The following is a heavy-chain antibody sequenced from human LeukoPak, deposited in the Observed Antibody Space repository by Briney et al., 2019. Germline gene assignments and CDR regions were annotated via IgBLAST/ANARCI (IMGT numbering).Heavy chain of an antibody. D-gene: IGHD2-15*01. Sequence: SETLSLTCTVSGGSISSYYWSWIRQPPGKGLEWIGYIYYGGSTNYNPSLKSRVTISVDTSKNQFSLKLSSVTAADTAVYYCARGAAGSPSGDFDYWGQGTLVTVSS. CDR3: ARGAAGSPSGDFDY. CDR2: IYYGGST. J-gene: IGHJ4*02. CDR1: GGSISSYY. V-gene: IGHV4-59*01.